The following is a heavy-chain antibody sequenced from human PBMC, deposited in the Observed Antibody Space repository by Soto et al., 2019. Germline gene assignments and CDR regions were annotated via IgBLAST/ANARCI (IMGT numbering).Heavy chain of an antibody. J-gene: IGHJ3*02. Sequence: SETLSLTCAVYGGSFSGYYWSWIRQPPGKGLEWIGEINHSGSTNYNPSLKSRVTISVDTSKNQFSLKLSSVTAADTAVYYCARDSGIWNDHEPFDIWGQGTMVTVSS. V-gene: IGHV4-34*01. CDR2: INHSGST. CDR3: ARDSGIWNDHEPFDI. CDR1: GGSFSGYY. D-gene: IGHD1-1*01.